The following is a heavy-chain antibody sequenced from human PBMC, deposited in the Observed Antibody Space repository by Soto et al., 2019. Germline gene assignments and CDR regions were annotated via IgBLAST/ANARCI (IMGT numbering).Heavy chain of an antibody. V-gene: IGHV3-30-3*01. D-gene: IGHD3-22*01. CDR1: GFTFNIYA. J-gene: IGHJ4*02. CDR3: ATGTYFSDSSDYDPHGFHY. Sequence: QVQLVESGGGVVQPGRSLRLSCAASGFTFNIYAMHWVRQAPGKGLEWVAVISYDGHNNYYADSVTGRFTISRDNSKNTLYLQMNSLRAEDTAVYFCATGTYFSDSSDYDPHGFHYWGQGTLVTVSS. CDR2: ISYDGHNN.